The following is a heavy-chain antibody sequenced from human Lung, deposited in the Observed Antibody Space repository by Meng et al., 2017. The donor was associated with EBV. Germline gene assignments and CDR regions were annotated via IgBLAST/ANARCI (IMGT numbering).Heavy chain of an antibody. J-gene: IGHJ4*02. CDR2: IKSKTDGGTT. Sequence: EVQLVEXXXGXVXXGGXLGVSCAASGFTFSNAWMSWVRQAPGKGLEWVGRIKSKTDGGTTDYAAPVKGRFTISRDDSKNMLYLQMNSLKSDDTAVYYCTRWSYGGTAYWGQGTLVTVSS. D-gene: IGHD4-23*01. CDR3: TRWSYGGTAY. CDR1: GFTFSNAW. V-gene: IGHV3-15*01.